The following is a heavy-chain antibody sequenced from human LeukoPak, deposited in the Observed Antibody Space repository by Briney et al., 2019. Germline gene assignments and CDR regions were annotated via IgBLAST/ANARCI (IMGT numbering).Heavy chain of an antibody. J-gene: IGHJ1*01. Sequence: PGGSLRLSCSASGFTFSISAMHWVRQAPGKGLQYVSVISGNGVSTSYADSVKGRFTISRDNSKNTVYLQMSSLRDEDTAVYYCVGDGRDGYNKYFHHWGQGTLVTVSS. CDR1: GFTFSISA. CDR3: VGDGRDGYNKYFHH. CDR2: ISGNGVST. D-gene: IGHD5-24*01. V-gene: IGHV3-64D*06.